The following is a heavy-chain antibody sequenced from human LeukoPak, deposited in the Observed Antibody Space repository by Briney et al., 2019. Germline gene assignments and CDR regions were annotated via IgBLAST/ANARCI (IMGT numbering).Heavy chain of an antibody. Sequence: ASVKVSCKASGYTFSGYYMHWVRQAPGQGLEWVGLINPTGDSTNYAQNFRGRVTMTRDTSTSTVYMDLSSLRSEDTAVYYCAREASGGYFDYWGQGTLVTVSS. CDR2: INPTGDST. CDR3: AREASGGYFDY. CDR1: GYTFSGYY. D-gene: IGHD4-23*01. J-gene: IGHJ4*02. V-gene: IGHV1-46*01.